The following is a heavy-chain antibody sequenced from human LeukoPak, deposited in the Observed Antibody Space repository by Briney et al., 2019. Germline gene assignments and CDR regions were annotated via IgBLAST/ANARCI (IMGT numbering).Heavy chain of an antibody. Sequence: SVKVSCKASGYTFTTYFIHWVRQAPGQGLEWMGGIIPIFGTANYAQKFQGRVTITADESTSTAYMELSSLRSEDTAVYYCARVQRYYYGMDVWGQGTTVTVSS. CDR3: ARVQRYYYGMDV. J-gene: IGHJ6*02. CDR2: IIPIFGTA. CDR1: GYTFTTYF. V-gene: IGHV1-69*13.